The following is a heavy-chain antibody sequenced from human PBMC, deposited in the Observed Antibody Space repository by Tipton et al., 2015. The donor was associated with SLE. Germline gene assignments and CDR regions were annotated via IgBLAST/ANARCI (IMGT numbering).Heavy chain of an antibody. Sequence: SLRLSCAASGFTFSSYDMHWVRQATGKGLEWVSAIGTAGDTYYPGSVKGRFTISRENAKNSLYLQMNSLRAGDTAVYYCARSPPLPIVTMGQGRFVMHVWGQGTRVTVSS. CDR2: IGTAGDT. J-gene: IGHJ6*01. CDR1: GFTFSSYD. V-gene: IGHV3-13*01. CDR3: ARSPPLPIVTMGQGRFVMHV. D-gene: IGHD3-10*01.